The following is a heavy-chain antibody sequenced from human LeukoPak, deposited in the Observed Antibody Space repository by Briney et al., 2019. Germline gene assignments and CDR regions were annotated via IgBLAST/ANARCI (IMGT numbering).Heavy chain of an antibody. CDR3: AKDIAVAGYRYFDY. CDR1: GFTFHDYA. Sequence: GGSLRLSYAASGFTFHDYAMHGVPEAPGKGLEGGSGMSWNSGSIVYADAVKGRFTISRDNAKNSLHLQMNSLRAEDTALYYCAKDIAVAGYRYFDYWGQGTLVTVSS. J-gene: IGHJ4*02. D-gene: IGHD6-19*01. V-gene: IGHV3-9*01. CDR2: MSWNSGSI.